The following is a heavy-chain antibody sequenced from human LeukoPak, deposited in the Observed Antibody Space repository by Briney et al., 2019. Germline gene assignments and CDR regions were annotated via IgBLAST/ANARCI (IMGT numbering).Heavy chain of an antibody. V-gene: IGHV4-59*01. CDR1: GGSFSGYY. J-gene: IGHJ6*03. CDR3: ARGRVSSSTWYSTYYYYFYMDV. Sequence: SETLSLTCAVYGGSFSGYYWSWIRQPPGKGLEWIGYIYYSGSTNYNPSLKSRVTISVDTSKNQFSLRLSSATAADTAVYFCARGRVSSSTWYSTYYYYFYMDVWGKGTTVTVSS. D-gene: IGHD4-11*01. CDR2: IYYSGST.